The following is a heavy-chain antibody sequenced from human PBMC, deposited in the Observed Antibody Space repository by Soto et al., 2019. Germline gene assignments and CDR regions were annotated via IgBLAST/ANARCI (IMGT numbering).Heavy chain of an antibody. CDR1: GDSISTYY. J-gene: IGHJ6*02. Sequence: SETLSLTCTVSGDSISTYYWSWIRQPPGKGLEWIGYIYYSGSTNYNPSLKSRITISVDTSKNQFSLKLTSVTAADTAVYYCARAGPYYYYYGMDVWGQGTTVTVSS. CDR2: IYYSGST. V-gene: IGHV4-59*01. D-gene: IGHD3-10*01. CDR3: ARAGPYYYYYGMDV.